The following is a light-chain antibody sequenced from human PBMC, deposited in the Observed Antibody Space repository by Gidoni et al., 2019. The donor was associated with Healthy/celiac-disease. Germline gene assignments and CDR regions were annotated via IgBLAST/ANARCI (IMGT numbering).Light chain of an antibody. Sequence: QSVLTQPPSASGTPGQGVTISCSGSSSNIGSNTVNWYQQLPGTAPKLLIYSNNQRPSGVPDRFSGSKSGTSASLAISGLQSEDEADYYCAAWDDSLNEWVFGGGTKLTVL. V-gene: IGLV1-44*01. J-gene: IGLJ3*02. CDR3: AAWDDSLNEWV. CDR2: SNN. CDR1: SSNIGSNT.